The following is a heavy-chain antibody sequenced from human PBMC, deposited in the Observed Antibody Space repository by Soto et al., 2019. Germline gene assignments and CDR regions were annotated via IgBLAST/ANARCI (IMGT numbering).Heavy chain of an antibody. J-gene: IGHJ6*02. Sequence: QGQLVQSGPEVKKPGASVKVSCKASGYTFSRYCISWVRQAPGQGLEWMGWISGYNGDTKYAQKVQGRVTMTIDTSTYTAYMELRSLTSDDTAIYYCAKNGQPPYYYYGMDVWGQGTTVTVSS. CDR2: ISGYNGDT. D-gene: IGHD2-8*01. V-gene: IGHV1-18*01. CDR1: GYTFSRYC. CDR3: AKNGQPPYYYYGMDV.